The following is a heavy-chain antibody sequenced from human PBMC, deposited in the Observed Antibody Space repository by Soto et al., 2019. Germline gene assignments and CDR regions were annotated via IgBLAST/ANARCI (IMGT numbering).Heavy chain of an antibody. CDR3: ARDLRDNYYDSSGTDY. J-gene: IGHJ4*02. CDR2: IIPIFGTA. V-gene: IGHV1-69*01. CDR1: GGTFSSYA. Sequence: QVQLVQSGAEVKKPGSSVKVSCKASGGTFSSYAISWVRQAPGQGLEWMGGIIPIFGTANYAQKFQGRVTITADESTSTAYMELSSLRSEDTAVYFCARDLRDNYYDSSGTDYWGQGTLVTVSS. D-gene: IGHD3-22*01.